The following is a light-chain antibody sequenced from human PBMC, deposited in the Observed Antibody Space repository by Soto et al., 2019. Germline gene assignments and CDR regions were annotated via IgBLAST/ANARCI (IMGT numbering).Light chain of an antibody. CDR3: MQALQTPS. CDR2: LGS. V-gene: IGKV2-28*01. CDR1: QSLLHSNGYNY. Sequence: DIVMAQSPLSLPVTPGEPASISCGSSQSLLHSNGYNYLDWYLQKPGQSPQLLIYLGSNRASGVPDRFSGSGSGTDFTLKISRVEAEDVGVYYCMQALQTPSFGGGTKVDIK. J-gene: IGKJ4*01.